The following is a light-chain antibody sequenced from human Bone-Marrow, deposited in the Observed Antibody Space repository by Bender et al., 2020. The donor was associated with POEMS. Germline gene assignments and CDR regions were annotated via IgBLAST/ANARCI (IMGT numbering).Light chain of an antibody. CDR3: QVWDDNSGDRWV. Sequence: SYVLTQPPSVSVAPGQTATLTCGGNNIGSKSVHWYQRRPGQAAVLVVYDDNDRPSGIPQRFSGSNSGNTATLTISWVEAGDEADYYCQVWDDNSGDRWVFGGGTKLTVL. V-gene: IGLV3-21*02. J-gene: IGLJ3*02. CDR2: DDN. CDR1: NIGSKS.